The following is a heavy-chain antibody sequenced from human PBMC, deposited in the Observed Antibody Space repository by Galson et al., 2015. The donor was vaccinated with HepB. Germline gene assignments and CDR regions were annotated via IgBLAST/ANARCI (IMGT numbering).Heavy chain of an antibody. CDR2: INPNSGGT. Sequence: SVKVSCKASGYTFTGYYMHWVRQAPGQGLEWMGWINPNSGGTNYAQKFQGWVTMTRDTSISTAYMELSRLRSDDTAVYYRARAPDYGDYVGAFDIWGQGTMVTVSS. J-gene: IGHJ3*02. D-gene: IGHD4-17*01. CDR3: ARAPDYGDYVGAFDI. CDR1: GYTFTGYY. V-gene: IGHV1-2*04.